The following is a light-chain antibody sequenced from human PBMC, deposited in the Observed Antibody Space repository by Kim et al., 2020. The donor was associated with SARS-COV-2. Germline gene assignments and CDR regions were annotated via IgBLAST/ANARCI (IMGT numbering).Light chain of an antibody. V-gene: IGKV3-20*01. CDR3: QQYGSSLT. J-gene: IGKJ4*01. CDR2: GAS. CDR1: QSASISY. Sequence: LSLGETATPSCRASQSASISYLAWYKQKPGQAPRLLTYGASSRAAGIPDRFGGSGSGTDFTLTTSRLEPEDFAVYSCQQYGSSLTFCGGTKVDIK.